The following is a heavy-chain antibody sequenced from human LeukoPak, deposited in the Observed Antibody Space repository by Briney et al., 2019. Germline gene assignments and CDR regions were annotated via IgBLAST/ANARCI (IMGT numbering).Heavy chain of an antibody. CDR1: GFTFSSYG. V-gene: IGHV3-33*01. CDR3: ARRPDYYYYGMDV. Sequence: PGGSLRLSWAASGFTFSSYGMHWVRQAPGKGLEWVAVIWYDGSNKYYADSVKGRFTISRDNSKNTLYLQMNSLRAEDTAVYYCARRPDYYYYGMDVWGQGTTVAVSS. J-gene: IGHJ6*02. CDR2: IWYDGSNK.